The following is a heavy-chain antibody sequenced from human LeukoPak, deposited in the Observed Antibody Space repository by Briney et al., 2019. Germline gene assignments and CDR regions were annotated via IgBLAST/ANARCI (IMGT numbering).Heavy chain of an antibody. J-gene: IGHJ4*02. CDR2: IYSGST. V-gene: IGHV3-53*01. CDR1: GSTVSSNS. D-gene: IGHD4/OR15-4a*01. CDR3: ARRAGAYSHPYDY. Sequence: GGSLRLSCTVSGSTVSSNSMSWVRQAPGKGLEWVSFIYSGSTHYSDSVKGRFTISRDNSKNTLYLQMNSLRAEDTAVYYCARRAGAYSHPYDYWGQGTLVTVSS.